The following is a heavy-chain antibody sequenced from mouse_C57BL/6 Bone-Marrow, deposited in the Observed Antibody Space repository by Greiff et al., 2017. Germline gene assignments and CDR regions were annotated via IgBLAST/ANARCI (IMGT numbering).Heavy chain of an antibody. Sequence: VQLQQPGAELVKPGASVKMSCKASGYTFTSYWMHWVKQRPGQGLEWIGEIDPSDSYTNYNQKFKGKSTLTVDKSSSTAYMQLSSLTSEDSAVYYCARDGYYFDYWGQGTTLTVSS. V-gene: IGHV1-69*01. CDR2: IDPSDSYT. CDR3: ARDGYYFDY. CDR1: GYTFTSYW. J-gene: IGHJ2*01.